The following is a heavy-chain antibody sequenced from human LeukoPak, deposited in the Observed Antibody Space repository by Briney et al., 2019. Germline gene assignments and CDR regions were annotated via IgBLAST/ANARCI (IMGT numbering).Heavy chain of an antibody. CDR2: ISNDGTGP. D-gene: IGHD3-10*01. J-gene: IGHJ5*02. CDR1: GFTFSRYW. Sequence: GGSLRLSCAASGFTFSRYWMHWVRQAPGKGPVWVSRISNDGTGPIYADSVKGRFTISRDNSKDTLYLQMNSLRAEDTAVYYCARVSLSWFGEFRSGRNWFDPWGQGTLVTVSS. CDR3: ARVSLSWFGEFRSGRNWFDP. V-gene: IGHV3-74*01.